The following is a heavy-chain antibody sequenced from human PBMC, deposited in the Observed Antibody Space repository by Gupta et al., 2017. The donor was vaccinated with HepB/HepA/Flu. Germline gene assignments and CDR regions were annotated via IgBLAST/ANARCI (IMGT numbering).Heavy chain of an antibody. CDR2: ITSSGGST. J-gene: IGHJ4*02. V-gene: IGHV3-23*01. Sequence: EVRLLESGGGLVQPGGSLRPLCSASGLLFSKYGMSWFRKCPGKGLEWLAYITSSGGSTYYTDSVKGRFTISRDNSMHTLHLQMNSLRAEDTAVYYCASKIPYFESLLPFDYWGQGTLVTVSS. CDR1: GLLFSKYG. CDR3: ASKIPYFESLLPFDY. D-gene: IGHD3-9*01.